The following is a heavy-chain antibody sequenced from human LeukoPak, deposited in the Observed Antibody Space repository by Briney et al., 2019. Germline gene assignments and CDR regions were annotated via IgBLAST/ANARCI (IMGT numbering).Heavy chain of an antibody. Sequence: GGSLRLSCVASGFTFSSCWMHWVRQAPGKGLVWVSRINTDGSDTTYADSVKGRFTISRDNAKNTLYLQMNSLRAEDTAVYYCAFGSGREGYMDVWGKGTTVTVSS. CDR3: AFGSGREGYMDV. D-gene: IGHD3-10*01. CDR1: GFTFSSCW. V-gene: IGHV3-74*03. CDR2: INTDGSDT. J-gene: IGHJ6*03.